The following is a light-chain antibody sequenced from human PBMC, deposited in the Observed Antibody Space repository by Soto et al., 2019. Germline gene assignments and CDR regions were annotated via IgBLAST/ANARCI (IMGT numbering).Light chain of an antibody. CDR2: GAS. J-gene: IGKJ3*01. CDR1: QSVSSSY. CDR3: QQYGRSPLFT. V-gene: IGKV3-20*01. Sequence: EIVLTQSPGTLSLSPGERATLSCRASQSVSSSYLAWYQQKPGQAPRLLIYGASSRATGIPDRFSGSGSGTDFTLTISRLEPEDFAVYYCQQYGRSPLFTLGRGTKVDIK.